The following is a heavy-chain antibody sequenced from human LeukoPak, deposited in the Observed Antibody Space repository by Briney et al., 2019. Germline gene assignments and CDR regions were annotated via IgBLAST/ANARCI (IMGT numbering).Heavy chain of an antibody. V-gene: IGHV1-18*01. J-gene: IGHJ3*02. CDR2: ISAYNGYT. CDR3: AAEYGRSPPESGAFDI. Sequence: AAAVKVSRKTSGYTFTNYGVSWVRQAPGQGLEWMGWISAYNGYTNYAQKLQVRVTMTTDTSTSTAYMELRSLRSDDTAVYYCAAEYGRSPPESGAFDIWGEGTMVGVSS. CDR1: GYTFTNYG. D-gene: IGHD6-6*01.